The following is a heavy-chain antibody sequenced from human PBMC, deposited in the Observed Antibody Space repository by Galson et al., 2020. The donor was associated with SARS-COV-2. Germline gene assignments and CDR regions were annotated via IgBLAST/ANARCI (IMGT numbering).Heavy chain of an antibody. Sequence: TGGSLRLSCAASGFTFSSFSMNWVRQAPGKGLEWVSYISSSISTIYYADSVKGRFTISRDNAKNSLYLQMNSLRDEDTAVYYCARVNPGGTGITGNWFDPWGQGTLVTVSS. J-gene: IGHJ5*02. D-gene: IGHD1-7*01. V-gene: IGHV3-48*02. CDR2: ISSSISTI. CDR1: GFTFSSFS. CDR3: ARVNPGGTGITGNWFDP.